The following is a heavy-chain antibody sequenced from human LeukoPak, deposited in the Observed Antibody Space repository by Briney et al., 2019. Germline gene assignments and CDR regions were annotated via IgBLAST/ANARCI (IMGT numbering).Heavy chain of an antibody. CDR3: ARGGDSMIVVCDY. D-gene: IGHD3-22*01. J-gene: IGHJ4*02. CDR1: GFTFDDYA. V-gene: IGHV3-30-3*01. CDR2: ISYDGSNK. Sequence: PGGSLRLSCAASGFTFDDYAMHWVRQAPGKGLEWVAVISYDGSNKYYADSVKGRFTISRDNSKNTLYVQINSLRAEDTAVYYCARGGDSMIVVCDYWGQGTLVTVSS.